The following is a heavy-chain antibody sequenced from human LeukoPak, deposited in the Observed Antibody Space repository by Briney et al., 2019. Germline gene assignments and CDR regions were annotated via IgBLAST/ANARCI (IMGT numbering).Heavy chain of an antibody. D-gene: IGHD3-22*01. J-gene: IGHJ4*02. CDR1: GASFTSDDQY. CDR2: IHPSGMF. CDR3: SRGLDSRKLGY. Sequence: PSQTLSLTCTVSGASFTSDDQYWNWIRQSPGKSLEWIGSIHPSGMFSNNPSLESRVTMSRDTSKNQFSVNLNSVTAADTAVYFCSRGLDSRKLGYWGQGILVTVSS. V-gene: IGHV4-31*03.